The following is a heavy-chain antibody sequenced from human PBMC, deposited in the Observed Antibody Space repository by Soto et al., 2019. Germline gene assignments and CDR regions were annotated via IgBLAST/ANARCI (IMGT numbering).Heavy chain of an antibody. CDR1: GDSMTKYY. CDR3: ARTVGAAYYFDF. Sequence: QVQLQESGPGLVKPSETLSLTCTVSGDSMTKYYWSWIRQPAGKGLEWIGRIYTSGSTNYNPSLKSRVTMSIDTSNNHFSPNLKSVTAADTAMYYCARTVGAAYYFDFWGQGALVTVSS. CDR2: IYTSGST. V-gene: IGHV4-4*07. D-gene: IGHD1-26*01. J-gene: IGHJ4*02.